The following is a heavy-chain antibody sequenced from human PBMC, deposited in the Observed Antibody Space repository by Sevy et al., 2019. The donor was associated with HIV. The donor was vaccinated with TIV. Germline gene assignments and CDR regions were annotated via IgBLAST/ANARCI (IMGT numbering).Heavy chain of an antibody. CDR1: GFTVSSNY. CDR3: ARGIAGYSSGWYALYGMDV. J-gene: IGHJ6*02. D-gene: IGHD6-19*01. V-gene: IGHV3-53*01. Sequence: GGSLRLSCAASGFTVSSNYMSWVRQAPGKGLEWVSVIYSVGSTYYADSVKGRFTITRDNSKNTLYLQMYSLRAEDTAVYYCARGIAGYSSGWYALYGMDVWGQGTTVTVSS. CDR2: IYSVGST.